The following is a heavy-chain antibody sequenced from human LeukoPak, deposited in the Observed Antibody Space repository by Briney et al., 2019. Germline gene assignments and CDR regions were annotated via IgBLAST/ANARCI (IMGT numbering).Heavy chain of an antibody. V-gene: IGHV4-61*02. CDR3: ARGGSLYYDSSGYLDY. Sequence: SQTLSLTCTVTGCTIRSGSYYWIWTRHPAGKGLEGLVRIYTSWSTNYNPFLKSPVTIPVEPSQNHSSTTLRPVDAADTAVYYCARGGSLYYDSSGYLDYRGQGTLVTVSS. D-gene: IGHD3-22*01. CDR1: GCTIRSGSYY. J-gene: IGHJ4*02. CDR2: IYTSWST.